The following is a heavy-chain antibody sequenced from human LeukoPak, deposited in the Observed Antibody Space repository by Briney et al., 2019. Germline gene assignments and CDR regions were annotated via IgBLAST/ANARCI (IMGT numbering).Heavy chain of an antibody. D-gene: IGHD1-26*01. Sequence: GGSLRLSCAASGFTFSSYTMSWVRQAPGKGLEWVSTITISDGNSYYADSVKGRFTVSRDNSKNTLYLQMNSLRAEDTAVYYCAKDPRYSGSYYFDYWGQGTLVTVSS. CDR1: GFTFSSYT. CDR3: AKDPRYSGSYYFDY. CDR2: ITISDGNS. V-gene: IGHV3-23*01. J-gene: IGHJ4*02.